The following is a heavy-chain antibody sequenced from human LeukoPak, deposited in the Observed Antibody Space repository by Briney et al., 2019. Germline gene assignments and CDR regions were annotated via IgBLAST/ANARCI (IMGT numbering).Heavy chain of an antibody. CDR2: IRYDGSNK. J-gene: IGHJ1*01. CDR3: AKVSSSSNQYFQH. D-gene: IGHD6-6*01. Sequence: GGSLRLSCAASGFTFSSYGMHWVRQAPGKGLEWVAFIRYDGSNKYYADSVKGRFTISRDNSKNTLYLQMNSLRAEDTAVYYCAKVSSSSNQYFQHWGQGTLVTVSS. CDR1: GFTFSSYG. V-gene: IGHV3-30*02.